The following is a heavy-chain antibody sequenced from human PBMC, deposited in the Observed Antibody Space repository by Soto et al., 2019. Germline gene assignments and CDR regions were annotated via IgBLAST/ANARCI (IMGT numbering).Heavy chain of an antibody. Sequence: GGSLRLSCAASGFTFSSCRTHWVRQAPEKGLVWVSRINSDGSSTSYADSVKGRFTISRDNAKNALYLLMNSLRAEDTAVYYCAGTMYDILTGSTDYWGQGTLVTVSS. CDR3: AGTMYDILTGSTDY. D-gene: IGHD3-9*01. CDR2: INSDGSST. J-gene: IGHJ4*02. CDR1: GFTFSSCR. V-gene: IGHV3-74*01.